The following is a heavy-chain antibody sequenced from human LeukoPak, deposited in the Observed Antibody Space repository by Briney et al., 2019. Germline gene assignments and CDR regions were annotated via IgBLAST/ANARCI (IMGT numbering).Heavy chain of an antibody. CDR3: AREPPRSYYYDSSGYYMDV. CDR1: GYTFTGYY. CDR2: INPNSGGT. D-gene: IGHD3-22*01. V-gene: IGHV1-2*02. J-gene: IGHJ6*03. Sequence: ASVKVSCKASGYTFTGYYMHWVRQAPGQGLEWMGWINPNSGGTNYAQKFQGRVTMTRDTSISTAYMELSRLRSDDTAVYYCAREPPRSYYYDSSGYYMDVWGKGTTVTVS.